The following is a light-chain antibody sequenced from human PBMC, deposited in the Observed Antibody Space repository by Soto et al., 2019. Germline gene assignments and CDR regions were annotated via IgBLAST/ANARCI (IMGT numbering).Light chain of an antibody. Sequence: QSVLTQPPSVSGAPGQRVTISCTGSSSNIGAGYDVHWYQQLPGRAPKLLIYGNTNRPSGVPDRFSGSKSGTSASLAITGLQAEDEADYYCLSFDSSLSVLFGGVTKLTVL. CDR2: GNT. CDR1: SSNIGAGYD. V-gene: IGLV1-40*01. CDR3: LSFDSSLSVL. J-gene: IGLJ2*01.